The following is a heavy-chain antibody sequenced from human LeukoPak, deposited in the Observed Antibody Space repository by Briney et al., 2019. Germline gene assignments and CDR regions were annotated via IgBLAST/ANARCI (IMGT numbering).Heavy chain of an antibody. CDR1: RFTFSSYA. CDR3: ARDYFDSSGFGPDAFDI. V-gene: IGHV3-30*04. Sequence: GGSLRLSCAASRFTFSSYAMYWVRQAPGKGLEWVAVISFDESNKYHADSVKGRFTISRDNSKDTLYLQMNSLRAEDTAVYYCARDYFDSSGFGPDAFDIWGQGTMVTVSS. J-gene: IGHJ3*02. D-gene: IGHD3-22*01. CDR2: ISFDESNK.